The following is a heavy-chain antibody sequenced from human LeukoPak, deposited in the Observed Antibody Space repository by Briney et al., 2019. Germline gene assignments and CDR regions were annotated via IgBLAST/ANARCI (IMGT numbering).Heavy chain of an antibody. CDR1: GGSFSGYY. CDR3: ARGGGIVVVPAAIVSRKYFDL. D-gene: IGHD2-2*01. Sequence: PETLSLTCAVYGGSFSGYYWSWIRQPPGKGLEWIGEINHSGSTNYNPSLKSRVTISVDTSKNQFSLKLSSVTAADTAVYYCARGGGIVVVPAAIVSRKYFDLWGRGTLVTVSS. V-gene: IGHV4-34*01. CDR2: INHSGST. J-gene: IGHJ2*01.